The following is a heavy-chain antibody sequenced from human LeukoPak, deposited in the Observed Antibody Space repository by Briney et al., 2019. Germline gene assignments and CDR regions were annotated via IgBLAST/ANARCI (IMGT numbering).Heavy chain of an antibody. V-gene: IGHV4-4*07. CDR2: IYTSGST. Sequence: SETLSLTCTVSGGSISSYSCNWIRQPAGKRLEWIGHIYTSGSTDYNPSLKSRVTMSVDTSKNQFSLKLSSVTAADTAVYYCATIGGSGTYYPLDHWGQGTLVTVSS. CDR1: GGSISSYS. J-gene: IGHJ4*02. CDR3: ATIGGSGTYYPLDH. D-gene: IGHD3-10*01.